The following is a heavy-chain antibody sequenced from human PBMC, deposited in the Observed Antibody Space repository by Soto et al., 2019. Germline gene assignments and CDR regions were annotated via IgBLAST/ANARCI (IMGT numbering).Heavy chain of an antibody. D-gene: IGHD4-17*01. J-gene: IGHJ4*02. CDR2: LYSGGSA. CDR3: ARTHGLFDY. Sequence: SETLSLTCTVSGGSITSSNFYWGWVRQPPGKGLEWIGTLYSGGSAYYNASLKSRVAMSVDTSKNQFSLKVTSVTAADTAVYYCARTHGLFDYWGQGTLVTVSS. CDR1: GGSITSSNFY. V-gene: IGHV4-39*01.